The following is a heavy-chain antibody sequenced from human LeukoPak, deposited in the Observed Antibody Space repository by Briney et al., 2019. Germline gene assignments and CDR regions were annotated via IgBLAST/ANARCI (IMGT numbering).Heavy chain of an antibody. Sequence: SETLSLTCTVSGGSISNSYYYWGWIRQPPGKGLEWIGSIYSTGNTYYNPSLKSRVTISIDTSKNQISLRLSSVTAADTAIYYCARQNRIALPPKDFDYWGQGIRVTVSS. J-gene: IGHJ4*02. CDR1: GGSISNSYYY. V-gene: IGHV4-39*01. D-gene: IGHD6-13*01. CDR3: ARQNRIALPPKDFDY. CDR2: IYSTGNT.